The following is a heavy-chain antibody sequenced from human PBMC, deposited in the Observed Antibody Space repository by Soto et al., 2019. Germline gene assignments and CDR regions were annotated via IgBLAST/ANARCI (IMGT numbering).Heavy chain of an antibody. D-gene: IGHD3-22*01. J-gene: IGHJ4*02. CDR1: GFTFSSYA. V-gene: IGHV3-23*01. CDR3: AKDREGYYDSSWLIIDY. Sequence: PGGSLRLSCAASGFTFSSYAMSWVRQAPGKGLEWGSAISGSGGSTYYADSVKGRFTISRDNSKNTLYLQMNSLRAEDTAVYYCAKDREGYYDSSWLIIDYWAQGSLVTVSS. CDR2: ISGSGGST.